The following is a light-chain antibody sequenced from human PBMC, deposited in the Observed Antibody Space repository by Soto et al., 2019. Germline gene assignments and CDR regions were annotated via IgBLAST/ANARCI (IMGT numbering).Light chain of an antibody. CDR3: TSYTSSSTYV. V-gene: IGLV2-14*01. CDR2: EVN. J-gene: IGLJ1*01. CDR1: SSDVDGYDY. Sequence: QSALTQPASVSGSPGQSITISCTGTSSDVDGYDYVSWYQQHPGKAPKLMIYEVNNRPSGVSTRFSGSKSGNTASLTISGLQADDEADYYCTSYTSSSTYVFGTGNKLTVL.